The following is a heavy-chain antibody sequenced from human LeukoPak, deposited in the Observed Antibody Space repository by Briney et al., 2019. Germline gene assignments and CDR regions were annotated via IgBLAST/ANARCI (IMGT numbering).Heavy chain of an antibody. D-gene: IGHD3-16*01. V-gene: IGHV1-69*06. J-gene: IGHJ3*02. CDR1: GGTFSSYA. CDR3: ARGARGSHTPTGAFDI. CDR2: IIPIFGTA. Sequence: SVKVSCKASGGTFSSYAISWVRQAPGQGLEWMGGIIPIFGTANYAQKFQGRVTITADKSTSTAYMELSSLRSEDTAVYYCARGARGSHTPTGAFDIWGQGTMVTVSS.